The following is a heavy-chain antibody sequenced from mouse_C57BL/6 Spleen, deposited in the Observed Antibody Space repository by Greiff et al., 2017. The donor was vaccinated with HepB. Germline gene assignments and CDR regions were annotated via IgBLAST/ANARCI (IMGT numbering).Heavy chain of an antibody. J-gene: IGHJ2*01. CDR3: AISTMVTFDY. V-gene: IGHV1-82*01. Sequence: QVQLQQSGPELVKPGASVKISCKASGYAFSSSWMNWVKQRPGKGLEWIGRIYPGDGDTNYNGKFKGKATLTADKSSSTAYMQLSSLTSEDSAVYFCAISTMVTFDYWGKGTTLTVSS. CDR1: GYAFSSSW. D-gene: IGHD2-2*01. CDR2: IYPGDGDT.